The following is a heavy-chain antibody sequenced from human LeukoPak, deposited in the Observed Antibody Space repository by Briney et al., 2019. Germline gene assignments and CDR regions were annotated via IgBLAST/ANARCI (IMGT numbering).Heavy chain of an antibody. Sequence: ASVKVSCTASSYAFSDHGVNWVRQAPGQGLEWMGWISGYNGHTSYAQKFQGRVMVTTDRSTNTAYLELRSLRSDDTAVYYCARVPNPRNTYGYNDKWGQGTLVTVSS. V-gene: IGHV1-18*04. CDR2: ISGYNGHT. J-gene: IGHJ4*02. CDR1: SYAFSDHG. CDR3: ARVPNPRNTYGYNDK. D-gene: IGHD5-18*01.